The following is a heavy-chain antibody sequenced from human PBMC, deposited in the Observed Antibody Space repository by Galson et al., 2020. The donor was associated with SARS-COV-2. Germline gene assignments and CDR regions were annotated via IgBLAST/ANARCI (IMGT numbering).Heavy chain of an antibody. CDR1: GGSISGYY. J-gene: IGHJ4*02. V-gene: IGHV4-59*01. CDR2: IYYSGNT. Sequence: ASETLSLTCTVSGGSISGYYWSWIRQPPGKGLEWLGYIYYSGNTTYNPSLKSRVTISVDTSKNQFSLKLTSVTAADTAVYYCARRGHGSGSYYDDYWGQGTLVTVSS. CDR3: ARRGHGSGSYYDDY. D-gene: IGHD3-10*01.